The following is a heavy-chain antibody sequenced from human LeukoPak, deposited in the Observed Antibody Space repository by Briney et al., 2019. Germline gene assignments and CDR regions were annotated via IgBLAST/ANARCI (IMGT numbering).Heavy chain of an antibody. CDR1: GFTFSSYW. D-gene: IGHD2-2*01. J-gene: IGHJ4*02. CDR3: AREDCSSTSCSIDY. V-gene: IGHV3-7*01. Sequence: GGSLRLSCAASGFTFSSYWMSWVRQAPGKGLEWVANIKQDGSEKYYVDSVKGRFTISRDNAKNSLYLQMNSLRAEDTAVYYCAREDCSSTSCSIDYWGQGTLVTVSP. CDR2: IKQDGSEK.